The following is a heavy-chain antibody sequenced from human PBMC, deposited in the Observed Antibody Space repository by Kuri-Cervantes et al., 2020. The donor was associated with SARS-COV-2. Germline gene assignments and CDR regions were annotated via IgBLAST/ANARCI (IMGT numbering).Heavy chain of an antibody. Sequence: GESLKISCAASGFTFSSYGMHWVRQAPGKGLEWAAVIWYDGSNKYYADSVKGRFTISRDNSKNTLYLQMNSLRAEDTAVYYCARELYSSPYYYYGMDVWGQGTTVTVSS. CDR3: ARELYSSPYYYYGMDV. V-gene: IGHV3-33*08. CDR2: IWYDGSNK. J-gene: IGHJ6*02. D-gene: IGHD4-11*01. CDR1: GFTFSSYG.